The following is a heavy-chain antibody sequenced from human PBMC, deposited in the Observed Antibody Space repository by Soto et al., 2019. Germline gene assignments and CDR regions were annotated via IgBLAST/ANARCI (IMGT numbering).Heavy chain of an antibody. CDR3: ARDSTNYDFWSGYYAGWYYMDV. CDR1: GFTFSSYS. J-gene: IGHJ6*03. Sequence: GSLRLSCAASGFTFSSYSMNWVRQAPGKGLEWVSYISSSSSTIYYADSVKGRFTISRDNAKNSVYLQMNSLRAEDTAVYYCARDSTNYDFWSGYYAGWYYMDVWGKGTTVTVSS. V-gene: IGHV3-48*01. CDR2: ISSSSSTI. D-gene: IGHD3-3*01.